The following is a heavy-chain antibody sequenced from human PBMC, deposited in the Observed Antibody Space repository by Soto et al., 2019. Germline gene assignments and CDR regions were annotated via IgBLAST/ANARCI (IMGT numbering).Heavy chain of an antibody. CDR2: IYYSGST. D-gene: IGHD2-8*01. J-gene: IGHJ3*02. CDR3: AKKYANAFDT. CDR1: GGSISSYY. Sequence: SEPLSLTCTVSGGSISSYYWSWIRQPPGKGLEWIGYIYYSGSTNYNPSLKSRVTISVDTSKNQFSLKLSSVTAADTAVYYCAKKYANAFDTWGQGTMVTVSS. V-gene: IGHV4-59*01.